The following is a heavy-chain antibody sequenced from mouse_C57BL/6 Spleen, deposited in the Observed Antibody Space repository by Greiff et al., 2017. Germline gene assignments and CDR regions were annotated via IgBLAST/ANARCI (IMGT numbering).Heavy chain of an antibody. CDR1: GFTFSDAW. D-gene: IGHD2-3*01. CDR3: TRQDGYYGGVFAY. Sequence: DVMLVESGGGLVQPGGSMKLSCAASGFTFSDAWMDWVRQSPEKGLEWVAEIRNKANNHATYYAESVKGRFTISRDDSKSSVYLQMNSLRAEDTGIYYCTRQDGYYGGVFAYWGQGTLVTVSA. CDR2: IRNKANNHAT. V-gene: IGHV6-6*01. J-gene: IGHJ3*01.